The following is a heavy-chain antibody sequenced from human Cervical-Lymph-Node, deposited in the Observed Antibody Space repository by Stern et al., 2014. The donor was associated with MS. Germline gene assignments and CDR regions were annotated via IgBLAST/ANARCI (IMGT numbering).Heavy chain of an antibody. D-gene: IGHD1-26*01. CDR2: ISYDGRDK. CDR3: AKGGSGSYLD. Sequence: VQLVQSGGGVVQPGRSLSLSCAASGFVFRRYALHWVRQAPGKGLAWVALISYDGRDKYYTDSVKGRFTVSRDNSNNTVDLEMNSLRLEDTAVYYCAKGGSGSYLDWGQGSLVTVSS. J-gene: IGHJ4*02. CDR1: GFVFRRYA. V-gene: IGHV3-30*04.